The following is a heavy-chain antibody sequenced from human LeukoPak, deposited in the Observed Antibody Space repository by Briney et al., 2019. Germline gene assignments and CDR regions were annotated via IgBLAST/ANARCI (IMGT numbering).Heavy chain of an antibody. CDR2: IYYSGST. D-gene: IGHD5-12*01. V-gene: IGHV4-39*07. J-gene: IGHJ5*02. CDR1: GGSISSSSYY. CDR3: ARGEDGGYDWPEYNWFDP. Sequence: ETLSLTCPVSGGSISSSSYYWGWIRQPPGKGLEWIGSIYYSGSTYYNPSLKSRVTISVDTSKNQFSLKLSSVTAADTAVYYCARGEDGGYDWPEYNWFDPWGQGTLVTVSS.